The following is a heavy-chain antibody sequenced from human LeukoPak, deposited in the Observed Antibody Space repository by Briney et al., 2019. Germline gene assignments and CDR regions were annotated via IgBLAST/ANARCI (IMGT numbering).Heavy chain of an antibody. Sequence: GRSLRLSCAASGFTFSDYYMSWIRQAPGKGLEWVSYISSSSSYTNYADSVKGRFTISRDNAKNSLYLQMNSLRAEDTAVYYCARAPATAHYFDYWGQGTLVTVSS. CDR2: ISSSSSYT. V-gene: IGHV3-11*06. CDR1: GFTFSDYY. CDR3: ARAPATAHYFDY. J-gene: IGHJ4*02.